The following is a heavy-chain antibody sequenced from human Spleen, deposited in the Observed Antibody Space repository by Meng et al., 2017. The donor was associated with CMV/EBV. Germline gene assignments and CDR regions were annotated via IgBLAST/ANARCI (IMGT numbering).Heavy chain of an antibody. CDR3: ARDRGNYDFWSGYRPYNWFDP. CDR2: IYYTGTT. J-gene: IGHJ5*02. V-gene: IGHV4-59*01. CDR1: GGSINTYY. Sequence: SETLSLTCTVSGGSINTYYWSWIRQPPGKGLEWIGYIYYTGTTKYNPSLKSRLTISVDTSKNQFSLQLSSVTAADTAVYYCARDRGNYDFWSGYRPYNWFDPWGQGTLVTVSS. D-gene: IGHD3-3*01.